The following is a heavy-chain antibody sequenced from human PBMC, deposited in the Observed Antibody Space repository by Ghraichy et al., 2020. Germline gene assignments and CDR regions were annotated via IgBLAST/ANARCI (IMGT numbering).Heavy chain of an antibody. CDR3: ARHSSWYTFYYMDV. V-gene: IGHV4-39*01. J-gene: IGHJ6*03. D-gene: IGHD6-13*01. CDR2: INYSGTT. Sequence: SETLSLTCTVSDGSISSSSYYWGWIRQPPGKGLEWIGSINYSGTTYYNPSLKSRVTISVDTSKNQFSLKLSSVTAADTAVFYCARHSSWYTFYYMDVWGKGTTVTVSS. CDR1: DGSISSSSYY.